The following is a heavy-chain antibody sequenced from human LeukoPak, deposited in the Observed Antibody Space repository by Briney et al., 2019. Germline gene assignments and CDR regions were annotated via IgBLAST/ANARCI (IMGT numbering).Heavy chain of an antibody. V-gene: IGHV3-21*01. Sequence: GGSLRLSCAASGFTFSSYAMSWVRQAPGKGLEWVSSISSSSSYIYYADSVKGRFTISRDNAKNSLYLQMDSLRAEDTAVYYCARGGSSRGFDPWGQGTLVTVSS. D-gene: IGHD1-26*01. CDR1: GFTFSSYA. CDR3: ARGGSSRGFDP. J-gene: IGHJ5*02. CDR2: ISSSSSYI.